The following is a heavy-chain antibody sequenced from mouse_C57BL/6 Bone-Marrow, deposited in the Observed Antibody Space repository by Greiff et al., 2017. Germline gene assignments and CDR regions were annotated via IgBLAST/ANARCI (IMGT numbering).Heavy chain of an antibody. Sequence: VQLQQPGAELVKPGASVKLSCKASGYTFTSYWMHWVKQRPGQGLEWIGMIHPNSGSTNYNEKFKSKATLTVDKSSSTAYMQLSSLTSDDSAVYYCARAGYYYGSSFWYFDVWGTGTTVTVSS. V-gene: IGHV1-64*01. CDR2: IHPNSGST. J-gene: IGHJ1*03. CDR1: GYTFTSYW. D-gene: IGHD1-1*01. CDR3: ARAGYYYGSSFWYFDV.